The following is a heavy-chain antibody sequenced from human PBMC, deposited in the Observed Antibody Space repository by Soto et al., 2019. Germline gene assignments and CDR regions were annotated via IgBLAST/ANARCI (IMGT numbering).Heavy chain of an antibody. V-gene: IGHV1-69*06. J-gene: IGHJ3*02. CDR2: IIPIFGTA. CDR1: GGTFSSYA. Sequence: SVKVSWKASGGTFSSYAISWVRQAPGQGLEWMGGIIPIFGTANYAQKFQGRVTITADKSTSTAYMELSSLRSEDTAVYYCARDLRVAAAGSYDAFDIWGQGTMVT. D-gene: IGHD6-13*01. CDR3: ARDLRVAAAGSYDAFDI.